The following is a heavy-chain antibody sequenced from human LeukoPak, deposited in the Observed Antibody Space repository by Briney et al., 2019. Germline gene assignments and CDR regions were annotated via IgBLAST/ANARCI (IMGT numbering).Heavy chain of an antibody. V-gene: IGHV4-30-2*05. CDR3: ARDSVAAIGTGYYYYGMDV. J-gene: IGHJ6*02. CDR1: GGSISSGGYY. D-gene: IGHD1-1*01. Sequence: SETLSLTCTVSGGSISSGGYYWSWIRHPPGKALEWIGYMYHSGSTYYNPSLRSRVTISVDTSKNQFSLKLSSVTAADTAVYYCARDSVAAIGTGYYYYGMDVWGQGTTVTVSS. CDR2: MYHSGST.